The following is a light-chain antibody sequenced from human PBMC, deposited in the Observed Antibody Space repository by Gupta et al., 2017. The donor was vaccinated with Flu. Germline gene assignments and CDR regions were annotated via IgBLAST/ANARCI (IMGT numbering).Light chain of an antibody. Sequence: ETVLTQSPATLSLSPGERATLSCRASQSVGVFLAWYQQKSGQSPRLLIYDAYNRATGIPARFSGSGAGTDFTLTISSREPEDFAVYYCQQRSNWPPNFTFGGGTKVEMK. V-gene: IGKV3-11*01. CDR2: DAY. CDR3: QQRSNWPPNFT. CDR1: QSVGVF. J-gene: IGKJ4*01.